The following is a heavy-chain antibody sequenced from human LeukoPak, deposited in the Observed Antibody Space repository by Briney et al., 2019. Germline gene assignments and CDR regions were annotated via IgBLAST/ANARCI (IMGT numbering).Heavy chain of an antibody. D-gene: IGHD2-21*01. CDR3: AREQSYSEEIVVVSPPFDY. Sequence: GGSLRLSCAASGFTFSSYGMNWVRQAPGKGLEWVSSISSSGTYIYFADSVKGRFTISRDNAKNSLYLQMNGLRAEDTALYYCAREQSYSEEIVVVSPPFDYWGQGTLVTVSS. J-gene: IGHJ4*02. CDR2: ISSSGTYI. V-gene: IGHV3-21*01. CDR1: GFTFSSYG.